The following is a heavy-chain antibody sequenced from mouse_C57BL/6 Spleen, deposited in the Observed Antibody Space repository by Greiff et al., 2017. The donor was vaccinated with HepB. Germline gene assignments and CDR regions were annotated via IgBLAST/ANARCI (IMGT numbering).Heavy chain of an antibody. CDR2: ISYDGSN. J-gene: IGHJ2*01. D-gene: IGHD1-1*01. V-gene: IGHV3-6*01. CDR3: ARHGSSYYYFDY. Sequence: VQLKESGPGLVKPSQSLSLTCSVTGYSITSGYYWNWIRQFPGNKLEWMGYISYDGSNNYNPSLKNRISITRDTSKNQFFLKLNSVTTEDTATYYCARHGSSYYYFDYWGQGTTLTVSS. CDR1: GYSITSGYY.